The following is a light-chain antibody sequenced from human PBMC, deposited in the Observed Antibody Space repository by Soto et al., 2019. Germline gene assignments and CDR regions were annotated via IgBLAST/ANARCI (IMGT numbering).Light chain of an antibody. Sequence: VAVSLKKRERATLSCRVSQSVSSSYLAWYQRKPGQAPRLLIYDASDRATGIPARFSGSGSGTDFTLTISLLEAEDFVVYCSQDSSFLPITFG. CDR3: QDSSFLPIT. J-gene: IGKJ5*01. V-gene: IGKV3-20*01. CDR2: DAS. CDR1: QSVSSSY.